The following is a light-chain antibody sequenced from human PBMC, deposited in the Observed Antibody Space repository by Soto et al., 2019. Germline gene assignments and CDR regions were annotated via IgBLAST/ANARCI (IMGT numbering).Light chain of an antibody. V-gene: IGKV3-20*01. J-gene: IGKJ1*01. CDR2: GAS. Sequence: IVLSQSPGTLSLSPGERATLSWRASQSVASNYVAWYQHKHGQAPRLLIYGASLRATGIPDRFSGSGSGTDFTLTISRLEAEDFAVYYCQQYGNSPQTFGQGTKVEIK. CDR1: QSVASNY. CDR3: QQYGNSPQT.